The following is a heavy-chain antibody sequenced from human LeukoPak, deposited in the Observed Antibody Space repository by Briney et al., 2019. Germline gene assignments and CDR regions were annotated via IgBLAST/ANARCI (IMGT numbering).Heavy chain of an antibody. J-gene: IGHJ6*04. CDR2: ISAYNGNT. Sequence: ASVKVSCKASGYTFTSYGISWVRQAPGQGLEWMGWISAYNGNTNYAQKLQGRVTMTTDTSTSTAYMELRSLRSDDTAVYYCARDERAGSGSCKYYYYGMDVWGKGTTVTVSS. V-gene: IGHV1-18*04. CDR3: ARDERAGSGSCKYYYYGMDV. CDR1: GYTFTSYG. D-gene: IGHD3-10*01.